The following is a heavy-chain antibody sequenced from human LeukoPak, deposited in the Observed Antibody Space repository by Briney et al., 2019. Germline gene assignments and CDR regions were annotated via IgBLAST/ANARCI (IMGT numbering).Heavy chain of an antibody. V-gene: IGHV4-4*07. J-gene: IGHJ2*01. Sequence: SETLSLTCTVSGGSISSYYWSWIRQPAGKGLEWIGRIYTSGSTNYNPSLKSRVTMSVDTSKNQFSLKLSSVTAADTAVYYCARDPLVGAIWYFDLWGRGTLVTVSS. D-gene: IGHD1-26*01. CDR1: GGSISSYY. CDR2: IYTSGST. CDR3: ARDPLVGAIWYFDL.